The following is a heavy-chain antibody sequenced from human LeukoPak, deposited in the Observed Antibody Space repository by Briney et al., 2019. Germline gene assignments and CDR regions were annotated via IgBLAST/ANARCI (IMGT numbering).Heavy chain of an antibody. CDR1: GASISSYY. Sequence: SETLSLTCTVPGASISSYYWGWIRQPPGKGLEWIGYIYYSGSTNYNPSLKSRVTISVDTSKNQFSLKLSSVTAADTAVYYCARPVNYYDSSGYRPDAFDIWGQGTMVTVSS. J-gene: IGHJ3*02. CDR2: IYYSGST. D-gene: IGHD3-22*01. CDR3: ARPVNYYDSSGYRPDAFDI. V-gene: IGHV4-59*01.